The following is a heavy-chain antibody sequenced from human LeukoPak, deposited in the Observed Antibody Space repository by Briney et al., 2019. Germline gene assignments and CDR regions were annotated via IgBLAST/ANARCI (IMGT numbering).Heavy chain of an antibody. D-gene: IGHD6-13*01. V-gene: IGHV4-34*01. CDR1: GGSFSGYY. Sequence: SETLSLTCAVYGGSFSGYYWSWIRQPPGKGLEWIGEINHSGSTNYNPSLKSRVTISVDTSKNQFSLKLSSVTAADTAVYYCARLQVAAARDYWGQGTLVTVSS. J-gene: IGHJ4*02. CDR3: ARLQVAAARDY. CDR2: INHSGST.